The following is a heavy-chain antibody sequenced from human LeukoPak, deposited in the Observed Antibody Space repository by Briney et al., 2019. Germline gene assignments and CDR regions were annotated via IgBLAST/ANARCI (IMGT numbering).Heavy chain of an antibody. CDR1: GFTLSGYN. CDR2: ISVASDYI. Sequence: GGSLRLSCAASGFTLSGYNMNWVRQAPGKGLDWVSSISVASDYIYYAESIKGRFTISRDNAKNSVHLQMNSLRAEDTAVYYCAAGGRVWGQGTTVTVSS. D-gene: IGHD3-10*01. J-gene: IGHJ6*02. V-gene: IGHV3-21*01. CDR3: AAGGRV.